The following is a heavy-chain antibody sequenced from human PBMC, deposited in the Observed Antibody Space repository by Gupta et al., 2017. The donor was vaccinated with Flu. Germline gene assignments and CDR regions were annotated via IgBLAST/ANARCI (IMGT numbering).Heavy chain of an antibody. J-gene: IGHJ4*02. CDR3: AIDPAPPYYYDSSGYSFDY. CDR2: ISSSSIYI. D-gene: IGHD3-22*01. V-gene: IGHV3-21*01. CDR1: GLNFSCYI. Sequence: EVQLVESGGGLVKPGGSRRLYCAASGLNFSCYIMHWVRQTPGKGLAGVSPISSSSIYIYYSDSVKGRFTISRDNAKNSLYLQMNSLRAEDTSGYYCAIDPAPPYYYDSSGYSFDYWGQGTLVTVSS.